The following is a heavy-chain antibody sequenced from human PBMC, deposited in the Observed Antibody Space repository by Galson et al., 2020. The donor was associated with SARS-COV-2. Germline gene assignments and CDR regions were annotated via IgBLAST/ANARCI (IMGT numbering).Heavy chain of an antibody. Sequence: SQTLSLTCTVSGGSLSSSSYYWGWIRQPPGKGLEWIGSIYYSGSTYYNPSLKSRVTISVDTSKNQYSLKLSPVTAADTSVYYCAGQEDYYDDVGGAAFDIWGQGTMVTFSS. CDR2: IYYSGST. V-gene: IGHV4-39*01. J-gene: IGHJ3*02. CDR3: AGQEDYYDDVGGAAFDI. CDR1: GGSLSSSSYY. D-gene: IGHD3-22*01.